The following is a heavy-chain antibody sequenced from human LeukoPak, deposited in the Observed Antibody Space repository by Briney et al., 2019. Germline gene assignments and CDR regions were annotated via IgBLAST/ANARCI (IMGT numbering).Heavy chain of an antibody. Sequence: GGSLRLSRAASGFTFSAYSMNWVRQSPGKGLEWVSYISTTGSAIYYADSVKGRFTISRDNAKNSVYLQMNSLRVEDTAVYYCARLGYCSSTNCFYFDYWGQGTLVTVSS. CDR2: ISTTGSAI. CDR1: GFTFSAYS. CDR3: ARLGYCSSTNCFYFDY. J-gene: IGHJ4*02. D-gene: IGHD2-2*01. V-gene: IGHV3-21*05.